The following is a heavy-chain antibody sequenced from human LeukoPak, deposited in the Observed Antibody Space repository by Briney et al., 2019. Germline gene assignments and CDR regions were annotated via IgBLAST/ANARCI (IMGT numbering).Heavy chain of an antibody. V-gene: IGHV3-66*01. CDR2: IYSGGST. D-gene: IGHD6-19*01. CDR1: GFTVSSNY. CDR3: ARGQYSSGSGDFDY. J-gene: IGHJ4*02. Sequence: SGGSLRLSCAASGFTVSSNYMSWVRQAPGKGLEWVSVIYSGGSTYYADSVKGRFTISRDNSKNTLYLQMNSLRAEDTAVYYCARGQYSSGSGDFDYWGQGTLVTVSS.